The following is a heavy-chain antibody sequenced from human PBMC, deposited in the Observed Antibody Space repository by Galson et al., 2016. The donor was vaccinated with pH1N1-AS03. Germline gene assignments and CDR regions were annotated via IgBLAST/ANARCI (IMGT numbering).Heavy chain of an antibody. J-gene: IGHJ4*02. V-gene: IGHV3-23*01. CDR2: ISGSGEDT. D-gene: IGHD2-8*02. CDR3: ATGNQNYFDY. Sequence: SLRLSCAASGFSFSSYATSWVRQAPGKGLEWVSSISGSGEDTYYADSVKGRFTISRDNSKNTLNLQMNSLGAEDTALYYCATGNQNYFDYLGQGTLVTVSS. CDR1: GFSFSSYA.